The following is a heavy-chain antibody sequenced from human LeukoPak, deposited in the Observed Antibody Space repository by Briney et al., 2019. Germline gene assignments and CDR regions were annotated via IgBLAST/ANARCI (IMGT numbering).Heavy chain of an antibody. CDR2: IYYDGST. J-gene: IGHJ2*01. D-gene: IGHD6-19*01. Sequence: PSETLSLTCTVSGGSISSYYWSWIRQPPGKGLEWIGYIYYDGSTNYNPSLKNRVTISLDTPRNQFSLKLNSVTAADTAVYFCVKDSSGWPWYFDLWGRGTLVSVSS. V-gene: IGHV4-59*01. CDR3: VKDSSGWPWYFDL. CDR1: GGSISSYY.